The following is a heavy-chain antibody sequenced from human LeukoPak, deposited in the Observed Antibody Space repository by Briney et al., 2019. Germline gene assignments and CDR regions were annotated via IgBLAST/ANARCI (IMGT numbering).Heavy chain of an antibody. CDR1: GFTISDYY. CDR3: ARAPWGTGYYYYFDY. Sequence: GGSLRLSCAASGFTISDYYMSWIRQAPGKGMEWISYISSGSSTIYYADSVKGRFTISRDNAKKSLYLQMNSLRAEDTATYYCARAPWGTGYYYYFDYWGQGTLVTVSS. D-gene: IGHD3/OR15-3a*01. V-gene: IGHV3-11*04. CDR2: ISSGSSTI. J-gene: IGHJ4*02.